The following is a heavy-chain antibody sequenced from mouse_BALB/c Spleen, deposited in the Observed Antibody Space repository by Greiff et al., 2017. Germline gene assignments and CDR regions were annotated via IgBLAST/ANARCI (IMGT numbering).Heavy chain of an antibody. V-gene: IGHV5-17*02. CDR1: GFTFSSFG. D-gene: IGHD1-1*01. Sequence: EVKLVESGGGLVQPGGSRKLSCAASGFTFSSFGMHWVRQAPEKGLEWVAYISSGSSTIYYADTVKGRFTISRDNPKNTLFLQMTSLRSEDTAMYYCARGYYYGDAMDYWGQGTSVTVSS. CDR2: ISSGSSTI. CDR3: ARGYYYGDAMDY. J-gene: IGHJ4*01.